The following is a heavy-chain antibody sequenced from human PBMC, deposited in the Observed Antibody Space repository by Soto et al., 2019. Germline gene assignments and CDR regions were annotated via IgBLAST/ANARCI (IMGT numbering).Heavy chain of an antibody. CDR3: ARAFDWLSLDV. CDR2: IYHSGST. V-gene: IGHV4-30-2*01. D-gene: IGHD3-9*01. J-gene: IGHJ6*02. Sequence: SESLSLTCAVSGGSISSGGYSWSWIRQPPGKGLEWIGYIYHSGSTYYNPSLKSRVTIAVDRSKNHFSLKLSSVTAADTAVYYCARAFDWLSLDVWGQGTTVTSP. CDR1: GGSISSGGYS.